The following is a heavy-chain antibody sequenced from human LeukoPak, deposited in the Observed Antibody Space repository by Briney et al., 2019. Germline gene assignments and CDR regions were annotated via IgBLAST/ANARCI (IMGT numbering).Heavy chain of an antibody. V-gene: IGHV4-38-2*02. CDR2: IYHSGST. J-gene: IGHJ6*03. D-gene: IGHD6-13*01. Sequence: SETLSLTCTVSGYSISSGYYWGWIRQPPGKGLEWIGSIYHSGSTYYNPSLKSRVTISVDTSKNQFSLKPSSVTAADTAVYYCAREGDSSREEPEAMDVWGKGTTVTVSS. CDR3: AREGDSSREEPEAMDV. CDR1: GYSISSGYY.